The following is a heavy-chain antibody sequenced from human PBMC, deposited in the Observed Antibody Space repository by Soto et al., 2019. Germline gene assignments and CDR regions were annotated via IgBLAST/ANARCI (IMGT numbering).Heavy chain of an antibody. V-gene: IGHV3-7*03. Sequence: EVQVVESGGGLVQPGESLRVSCVGSGFTFRSYWTSWVRQAPGKGLEWVANIRPEGNEKYYVDSVKGRFIISRDNAKNSVFLQMNSLRVEDTAVYFCAREEGATVANNWFDSWGQGTLVTVSS. CDR1: GFTFRSYW. CDR3: AREEGATVANNWFDS. J-gene: IGHJ5*01. CDR2: IRPEGNEK. D-gene: IGHD4-17*01.